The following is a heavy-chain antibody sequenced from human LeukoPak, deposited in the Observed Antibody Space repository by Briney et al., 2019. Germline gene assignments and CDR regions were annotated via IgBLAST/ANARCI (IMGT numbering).Heavy chain of an antibody. CDR1: GVSISSYS. Sequence: SETLSLTCTVSGVSISSYSWSWIRQPAGKGLEWIGRIYTSGSTNYNPSLKSRVTMSVDTSKNQFSLKLSSVTAADTAVYYCARDKVLDSGYAFDYWGQGTLVTVSS. D-gene: IGHD5-12*01. CDR3: ARDKVLDSGYAFDY. V-gene: IGHV4-4*07. CDR2: IYTSGST. J-gene: IGHJ4*02.